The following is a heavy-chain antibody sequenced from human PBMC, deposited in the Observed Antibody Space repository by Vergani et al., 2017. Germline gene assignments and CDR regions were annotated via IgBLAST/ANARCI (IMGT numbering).Heavy chain of an antibody. Sequence: QVQLQESGPGLVKPSGTLSLTCAVSGGSISSSNWWSWVRQPPGKGLEWIGYIYYSGSTNYNPSLKSRVTISVDTSKNQFSLKLSSVTAADTAVYYCARDPAAGYFDLWGRGTLVTVSS. V-gene: IGHV4-4*02. J-gene: IGHJ2*01. CDR3: ARDPAAGYFDL. D-gene: IGHD6-13*01. CDR2: IYYSGST. CDR1: GGSISSSNW.